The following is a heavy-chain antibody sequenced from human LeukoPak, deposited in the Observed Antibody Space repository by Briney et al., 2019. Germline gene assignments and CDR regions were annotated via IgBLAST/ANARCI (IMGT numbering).Heavy chain of an antibody. V-gene: IGHV3-21*04. J-gene: IGHJ3*02. Sequence: GWSLRLSCAASAFTFSSYSMNWVRQAPGKGLEWVSSISTPCSYIYYADSVKGRFTISRGTARHSLYLQMNSLRAEETAVYYCTSRHYDGINDAFDIWGQGTMVTVSS. D-gene: IGHD3-22*01. CDR1: AFTFSSYS. CDR2: ISTPCSYI. CDR3: TSRHYDGINDAFDI.